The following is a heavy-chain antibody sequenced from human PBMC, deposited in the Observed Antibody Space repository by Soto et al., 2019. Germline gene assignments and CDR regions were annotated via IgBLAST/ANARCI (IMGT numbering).Heavy chain of an antibody. Sequence: PSETLSLTCAVSGVSISIPNWWAWVRQAPGKGLEWIGEIDHSGTTNYNPSLNSRVTISLDRSKNQFSLRLTSVAAADTAVYFCARGKFYAFDIWGQGTMVT. J-gene: IGHJ3*02. CDR3: ARGKFYAFDI. V-gene: IGHV4-4*02. CDR1: GVSISIPNW. CDR2: IDHSGTT.